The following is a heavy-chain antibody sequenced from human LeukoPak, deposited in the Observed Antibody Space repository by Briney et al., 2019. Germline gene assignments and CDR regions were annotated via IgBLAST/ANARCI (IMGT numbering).Heavy chain of an antibody. CDR2: IYPGDSDT. CDR3: ARTMGTSTSSTLDY. D-gene: IGHD2-2*01. J-gene: IGHJ4*02. Sequence: GESLKISCKGSGYSFTTYWIAWVRQMPGKGLEWMGIIYPGDSDTRYSPSFQGQVTISADKSITTAYLQWSSLKASDTAIYYCARTMGTSTSSTLDYWGQGILVTVSS. CDR1: GYSFTTYW. V-gene: IGHV5-51*01.